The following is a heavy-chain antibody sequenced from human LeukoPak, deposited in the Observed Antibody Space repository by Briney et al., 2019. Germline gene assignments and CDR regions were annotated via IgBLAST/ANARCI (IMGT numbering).Heavy chain of an antibody. Sequence: GESLKISCQGSGYSFTSYWIAWVRQMPGKGLEWMGIIYPGDSDTRYSPSFQGQVTISADKSISTAYLQWSSLKASDTAMYYCARQWAEHSSGWFDYWGQGTLVTVSS. CDR1: GYSFTSYW. V-gene: IGHV5-51*01. D-gene: IGHD6-19*01. CDR2: IYPGDSDT. J-gene: IGHJ4*02. CDR3: ARQWAEHSSGWFDY.